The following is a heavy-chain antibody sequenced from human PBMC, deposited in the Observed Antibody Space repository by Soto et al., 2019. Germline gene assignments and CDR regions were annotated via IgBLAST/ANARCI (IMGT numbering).Heavy chain of an antibody. CDR3: ALALGPTTGRDY. V-gene: IGHV4-31*02. Sequence: SATVSLTCSVSGASTVSHYHWTWIRQPPGKGLEWMGYIFNSGTTFYNPSLTSRLSISMDTSGNHFSLELRSVTAADTAVYYCALALGPTTGRDYWCQGPRGTVSP. J-gene: IGHJ4*02. D-gene: IGHD1-26*01. CDR2: IFNSGTT. CDR1: GASTVSHYH.